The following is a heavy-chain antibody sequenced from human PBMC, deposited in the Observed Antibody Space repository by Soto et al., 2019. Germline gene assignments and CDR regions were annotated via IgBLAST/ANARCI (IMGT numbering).Heavy chain of an antibody. CDR1: GFTFSSFA. Sequence: VQFLESGGGLVQPGGSLRLSCAASGFTFSSFAMMWLRQAPGRGLEWISAINGGGVTTYHAESVKGRFTISRDDSKNTLYLQMHRLRGEDTAVYYCARDPNGAYVGAFDFWGQGTMVTVSS. CDR3: ARDPNGAYVGAFDF. V-gene: IGHV3-23*01. D-gene: IGHD2-8*01. CDR2: INGGGVTT. J-gene: IGHJ3*01.